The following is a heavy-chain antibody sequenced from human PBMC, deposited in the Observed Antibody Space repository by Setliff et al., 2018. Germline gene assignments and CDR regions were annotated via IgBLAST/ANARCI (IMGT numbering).Heavy chain of an antibody. Sequence: GGSLRLSCAASGFTFSTYWMNGVRQAPGKGLEWVAKIKQDGGEKYYVDSMRGRFTISRDNAKNSLYLQMNSLRAEDTAVYYCARDCGGDRHDYYGMDVWGQGTTVTVSS. CDR1: GFTFSTYW. D-gene: IGHD2-21*02. V-gene: IGHV3-7*01. J-gene: IGHJ6*02. CDR2: IKQDGGEK. CDR3: ARDCGGDRHDYYGMDV.